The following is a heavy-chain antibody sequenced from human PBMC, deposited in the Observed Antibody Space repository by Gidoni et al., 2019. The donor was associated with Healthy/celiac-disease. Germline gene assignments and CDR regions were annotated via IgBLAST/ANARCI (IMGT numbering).Heavy chain of an antibody. CDR3: ASAPAGSGSYYSN. Sequence: QVQLQQWGAGLLKPSETLSLTCAVYGGSFSGYYWSWIRQPPGKGLEWIGEINHSGSTNYNPSLKSRVTISVDTSKNQFSLKLSSVTAADTAVYYCASAPAGSGSYYSNWGQGTLVTVSS. V-gene: IGHV4-34*01. J-gene: IGHJ4*02. CDR2: INHSGST. CDR1: GGSFSGYY. D-gene: IGHD3-10*01.